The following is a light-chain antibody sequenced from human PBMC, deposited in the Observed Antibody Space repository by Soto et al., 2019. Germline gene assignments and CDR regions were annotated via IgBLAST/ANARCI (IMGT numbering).Light chain of an antibody. CDR2: EVF. V-gene: IGLV2-14*01. Sequence: QSALTQPASVSGSPGQSITIPCTGTNSDVGAYNYVSWYQHHPGKAPKLMIYEVFIRPSGVSSRFSGSKSGSTASLTISGLLAEDEADYYCSSYTTTNTLHVFGTGTKVTVL. J-gene: IGLJ1*01. CDR1: NSDVGAYNY. CDR3: SSYTTTNTLHV.